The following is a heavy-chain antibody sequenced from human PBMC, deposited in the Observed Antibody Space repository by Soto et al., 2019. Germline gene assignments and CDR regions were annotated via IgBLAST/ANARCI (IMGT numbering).Heavy chain of an antibody. D-gene: IGHD3-10*01. CDR3: ARDRGSGNDYFDY. CDR1: GGSISSGGYY. V-gene: IGHV4-31*03. Sequence: SATLSLTCTVSGGSISSGGYYWSWIRQHPGKGLEWIGYIYYSGSTYYNPSLKSRVTISVDTSKNQFSLKLSSVTAADTAVYYCARDRGSGNDYFDYWGQGTLVTVSS. J-gene: IGHJ4*02. CDR2: IYYSGST.